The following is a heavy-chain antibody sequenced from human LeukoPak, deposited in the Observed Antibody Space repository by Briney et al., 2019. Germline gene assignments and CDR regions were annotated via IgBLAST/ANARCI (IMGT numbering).Heavy chain of an antibody. CDR2: IIPIFGTA. CDR1: GGTFSSYA. V-gene: IGHV1-69*05. Sequence: SVKVSCKASGGTFSSYAISWVRQAPGQGLEWMGGIIPIFGTANYAQKFQGRVTITTDESTSTAYMELSSLRSEDTAVYYCAILGGRFLEWLPYYYYMDVWGKGTTVTVSS. CDR3: AILGGRFLEWLPYYYYMDV. D-gene: IGHD3-3*01. J-gene: IGHJ6*03.